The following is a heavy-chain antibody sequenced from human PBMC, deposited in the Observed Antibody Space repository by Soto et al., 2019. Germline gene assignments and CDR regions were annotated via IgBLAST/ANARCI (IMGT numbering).Heavy chain of an antibody. CDR3: ARDPPQIARAGTHAGNY. J-gene: IGHJ4*02. CDR2: MNPNSGNT. D-gene: IGHD6-13*01. CDR1: GYTFTSYD. V-gene: IGHV1-8*01. Sequence: ASVKVSCKASGYTFTSYDINWVRQATGQGLEWMGWMNPNSGNTGYAQKFQGRVTITRNTSISTAYMELSSLRSEDTAVYYCARDPPQIARAGTHAGNYRGQGPLVTVSS.